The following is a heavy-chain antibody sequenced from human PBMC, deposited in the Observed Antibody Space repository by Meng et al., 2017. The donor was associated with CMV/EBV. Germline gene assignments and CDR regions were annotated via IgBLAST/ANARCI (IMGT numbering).Heavy chain of an antibody. CDR1: SSSYY. Sequence: SSSYYWSWVRQPPGKGVEWIGYIYYSGSTNYNPTLKSRVTISVDKSKNQFSLKLSSVTAADTAVYYCARWGGVVVVAARSLDAFDIWGQGTMVTVSS. J-gene: IGHJ3*02. V-gene: IGHV4-59*01. CDR2: IYYSGST. D-gene: IGHD2-15*01. CDR3: ARWGGVVVVAARSLDAFDI.